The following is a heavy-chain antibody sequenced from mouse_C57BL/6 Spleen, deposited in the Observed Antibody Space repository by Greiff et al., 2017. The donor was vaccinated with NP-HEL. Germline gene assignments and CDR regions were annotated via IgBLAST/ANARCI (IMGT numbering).Heavy chain of an antibody. V-gene: IGHV1-15*01. Sequence: QVQLKQSGAELVRPGASVTLSCKASGYTFTDYEMPWVKQTPVHGLEWIGAIDPETGGTAYNQKFKGKAILTADKSSSTAYMELRSLTSEDSAVYYCTSNFWFAYWGQGTLVTVSA. CDR1: GYTFTDYE. J-gene: IGHJ3*01. CDR3: TSNFWFAY. D-gene: IGHD1-3*01. CDR2: IDPETGGT.